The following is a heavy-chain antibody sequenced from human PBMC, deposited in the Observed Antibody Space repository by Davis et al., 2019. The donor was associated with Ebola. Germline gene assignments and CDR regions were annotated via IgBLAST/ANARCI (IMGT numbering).Heavy chain of an antibody. Sequence: PGGSLRPSCAASGFTFSSYSMNWNRQAPGKGLEWVSSISSSSSYIYYADSVKGRFTISRDNAKNSLYLQMNSLRAEDTAVYYCAKGNDFWSGYYVGYFDYWGQGTLVTVSS. CDR2: ISSSSSYI. D-gene: IGHD3-3*01. CDR1: GFTFSSYS. J-gene: IGHJ4*02. CDR3: AKGNDFWSGYYVGYFDY. V-gene: IGHV3-21*04.